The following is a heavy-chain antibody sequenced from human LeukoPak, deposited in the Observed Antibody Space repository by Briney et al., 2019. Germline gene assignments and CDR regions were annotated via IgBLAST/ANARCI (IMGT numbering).Heavy chain of an antibody. J-gene: IGHJ6*02. D-gene: IGHD4-17*01. CDR3: ARQDYGDYARYYYYGMDV. CDR1: GVSISTSSYY. Sequence: SETLSLTCTVSGVSISTSSYYWGWIRQPPGTGLEWIGSIYYSGSTFYNSSLKSRVTISVDTSKNQFSLKLSSVTAADTAVYYCARQDYGDYARYYYYGMDVWGQGTTVIVSS. V-gene: IGHV4-39*01. CDR2: IYYSGST.